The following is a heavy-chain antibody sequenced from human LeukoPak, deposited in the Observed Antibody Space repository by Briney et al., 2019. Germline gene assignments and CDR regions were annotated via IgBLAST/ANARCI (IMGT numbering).Heavy chain of an antibody. J-gene: IGHJ3*02. CDR3: ARGRLMIPAFDI. V-gene: IGHV4-34*01. D-gene: IGHD3-3*01. CDR2: INHSGST. Sequence: SETLSLTCAVYGGSFSGYYWSWIRQPPGKGLEWIGEINHSGSTNYNPSLKSRVTISVDTSKNQFSLKLSSVTAADTAVYYCARGRLMIPAFDIWGQGTMVTVSS. CDR1: GGSFSGYY.